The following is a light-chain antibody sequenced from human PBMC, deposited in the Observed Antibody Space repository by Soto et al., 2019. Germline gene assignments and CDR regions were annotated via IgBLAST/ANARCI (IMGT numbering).Light chain of an antibody. CDR2: EVT. CDR3: SSYIGSRTLVI. J-gene: IGLJ2*01. Sequence: QSALTQPASVSGSPGQSITISCTGTSSDIGAYDYVSWYQQHPGKAPKLMIYEVTDRPSGVSNRFSGSKSGNTASLTISGLQAEDEADYYCSSYIGSRTLVIFGGGTKQTVL. CDR1: SSDIGAYDY. V-gene: IGLV2-14*01.